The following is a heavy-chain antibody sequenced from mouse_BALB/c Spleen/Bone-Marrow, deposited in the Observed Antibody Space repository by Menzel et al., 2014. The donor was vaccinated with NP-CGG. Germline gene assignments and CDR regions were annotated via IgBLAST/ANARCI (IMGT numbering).Heavy chain of an antibody. Sequence: QVQLKHCGAQLVRTAASVKLSCKVSGYMFTSFWMNWVMQRPGQGLERIGNISPSDGYTNYNQKFKDKVTLTVDKSSSTAYMELISPAAEDSAVYYGEKAGDMITTWMDYGGLGTALTVAS. J-gene: IGHJ2*01. CDR2: ISPSDGYT. CDR3: EKAGDMITTWMDY. D-gene: IGHD2-4*01. V-gene: IGHV1-69*02. CDR1: GYMFTSFW.